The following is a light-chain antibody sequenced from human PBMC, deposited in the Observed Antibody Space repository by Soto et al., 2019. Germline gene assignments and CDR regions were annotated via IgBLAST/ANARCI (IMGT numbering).Light chain of an antibody. CDR3: AAWDDSLNRYV. CDR2: SNN. V-gene: IGLV1-44*01. J-gene: IGLJ1*01. CDR1: SSNIGSNT. Sequence: QSVLTQPPSASGTPGQRVTISGSGSSSNIGSNTVNWYQQLPGTAPKLLIFSNNQRPSGVPDRFSGSKSGTSASLAISGLQSEDEADYYCAAWDDSLNRYVFGTGTKVTV.